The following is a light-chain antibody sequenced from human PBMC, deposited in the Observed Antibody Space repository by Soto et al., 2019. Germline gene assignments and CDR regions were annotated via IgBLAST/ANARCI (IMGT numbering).Light chain of an antibody. Sequence: EVVMTQSPATLSVSPGERATLSCRASQSVSGGLVWYQQKPGQAPRLLIYGASIRATGIPARFSGSGFGTEFTLTISSLQSEDFGLYYCQQYNTFPSLTFGGGTKVEIK. J-gene: IGKJ4*01. CDR3: QQYNTFPSLT. CDR1: QSVSGG. V-gene: IGKV3D-15*01. CDR2: GAS.